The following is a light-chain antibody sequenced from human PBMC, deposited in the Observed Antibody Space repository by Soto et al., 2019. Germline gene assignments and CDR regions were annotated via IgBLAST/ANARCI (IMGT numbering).Light chain of an antibody. CDR3: RASEPESTAD. V-gene: IGLV2-23*01. J-gene: IGLJ1*01. CDR1: SSGGGAYSC. CDR2: KGS. Sequence: QSVLAHPASASGSPGQSITISCTGTSSGGGAYSCVSWYQRQPQRAAQVIIYKGSQRPSGVSNRSSGSTSGNPASLTMSARQADDEADYFGRASEPESTADFGTGTKGPVL.